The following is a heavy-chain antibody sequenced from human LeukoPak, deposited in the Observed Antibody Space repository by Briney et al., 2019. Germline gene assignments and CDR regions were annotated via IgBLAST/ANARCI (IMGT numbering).Heavy chain of an antibody. D-gene: IGHD3-22*01. CDR3: AKVHYYDSSGYYYYYYGMDV. J-gene: IGHJ6*02. CDR2: ITNSGNSK. Sequence: GGSLRLSCAASEFTFSSYSMNWVRQAPGKGLEWVSYITNSGNSKSYADSVKGRFTISRDNTKNSLYLQMNGLRAEDTAVYYCAKVHYYDSSGYYYYYYGMDVWGQGTTVTVSS. V-gene: IGHV3-48*01. CDR1: EFTFSSYS.